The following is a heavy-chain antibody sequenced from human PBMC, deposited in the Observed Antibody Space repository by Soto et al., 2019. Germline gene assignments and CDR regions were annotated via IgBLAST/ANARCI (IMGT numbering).Heavy chain of an antibody. CDR3: EKELVGATRLRHTDSEY. D-gene: IGHD2-15*01. J-gene: IGHJ4*02. CDR2: INHNGST. CDR1: GGSFSGYY. Sequence: SETLSLTCAVYGGSFSGYYWSWIRQPPGEGLAWIGEINHNGSTNYNPSLKSRVTISKDTSKNQFSLTLHSVTAADPDVYYCEKELVGATRLRHTDSEYWGQGSLVTVSS. V-gene: IGHV4-34*01.